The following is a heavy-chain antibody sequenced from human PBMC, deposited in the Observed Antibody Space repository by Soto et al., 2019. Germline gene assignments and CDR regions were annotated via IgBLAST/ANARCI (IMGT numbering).Heavy chain of an antibody. CDR1: GFTFSYYW. Sequence: EVQLVESEGGLVQPGGSLRLSCAASGFTFSYYWMHWVRQAPGQGVVWVSRIHSDGSSTTYADSVKGRFTTSRDNGKRTRHRRTRALRAEAAAVYYCAWGGRGAGDLWGQGTMVAAS. CDR3: AWGGRGAGDL. V-gene: IGHV3-74*01. J-gene: IGHJ3*01. D-gene: IGHD4-17*01. CDR2: IHSDGSST.